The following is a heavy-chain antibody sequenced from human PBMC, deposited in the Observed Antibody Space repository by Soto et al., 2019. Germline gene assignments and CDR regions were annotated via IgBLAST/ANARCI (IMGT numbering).Heavy chain of an antibody. D-gene: IGHD2-2*01. V-gene: IGHV1-18*01. CDR1: GYSFMKYG. CDR2: ISPYSGYT. CDR3: AREASVLIPAAQPSSFDS. Sequence: ASVKVSCKGFGYSFMKYGINWVRQAPGQGLEWVGWISPYSGYTHSAQKFHGRLTLTTDTAASTAYVELRILRSADTALYYCAREASVLIPAAQPSSFDSWGQGTLVTVSS. J-gene: IGHJ4*02.